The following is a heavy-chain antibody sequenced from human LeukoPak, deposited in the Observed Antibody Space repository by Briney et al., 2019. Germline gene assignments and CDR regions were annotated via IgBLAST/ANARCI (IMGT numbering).Heavy chain of an antibody. V-gene: IGHV3-74*01. D-gene: IGHD1-14*01. J-gene: IGHJ4*02. CDR2: INTDGKTT. CDR3: ARGGSNPGDY. Sequence: GGSLRLSCVASGFIFSSYRMYWVRQAPGKGLVWVSRINTDGKTTNYADSVKGRFTISRDNAKSTLYLQMNSLRAEDTAVYYCARGGSNPGDYWGQGTLVTVSS. CDR1: GFIFSSYR.